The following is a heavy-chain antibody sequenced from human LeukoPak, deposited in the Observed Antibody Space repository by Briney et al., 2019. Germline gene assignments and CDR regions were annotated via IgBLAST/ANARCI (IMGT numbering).Heavy chain of an antibody. V-gene: IGHV3-11*03. Sequence: GGSLRLSCAASKFTFSDYYMTWIRQAPGRGLEWISYIDGTSSVTKYADSLKGRFTISRDNAKSSLYLLINSLRAEDTAIYYCARRGTTYCTVDSCHPNWFDPWGQGTLVTVSS. CDR1: KFTFSDYY. CDR3: ARRGTTYCTVDSCHPNWFDP. CDR2: IDGTSSVT. J-gene: IGHJ5*02. D-gene: IGHD2-15*01.